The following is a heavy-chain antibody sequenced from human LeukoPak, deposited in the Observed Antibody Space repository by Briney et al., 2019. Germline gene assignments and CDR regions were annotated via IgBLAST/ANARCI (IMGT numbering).Heavy chain of an antibody. D-gene: IGHD3-10*01. Sequence: GGSLRLSCAASGFTFSSYAMSWVRQAPGKGLVWVSAISGSGGSTYYADSVKVRFTISRDNSKNTLYLQMNSLRAEDTAVYYCAKPYMVRGVIQRFDPWGQGTLVTVSS. CDR1: GFTFSSYA. CDR2: ISGSGGST. V-gene: IGHV3-23*01. CDR3: AKPYMVRGVIQRFDP. J-gene: IGHJ5*02.